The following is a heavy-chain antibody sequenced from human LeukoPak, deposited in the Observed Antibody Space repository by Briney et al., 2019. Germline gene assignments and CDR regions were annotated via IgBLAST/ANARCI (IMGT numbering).Heavy chain of an antibody. Sequence: AETLSLTCAVYGGSFSNHYWSWIRQPPGKGLEWIGEINQSGSTNHNPSLKSRVTISIDTSKNQFSLKLTSVTAADTAVYFCARRRAGLRRDFWFDPWGQGTLVTVSS. CDR2: INQSGST. CDR1: GGSFSNHY. D-gene: IGHD3-3*01. V-gene: IGHV4-34*01. J-gene: IGHJ5*02. CDR3: ARRRAGLRRDFWFDP.